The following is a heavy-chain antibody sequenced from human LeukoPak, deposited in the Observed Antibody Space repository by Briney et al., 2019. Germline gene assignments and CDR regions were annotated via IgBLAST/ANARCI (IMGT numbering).Heavy chain of an antibody. CDR3: ARFGAAAGTDAFDI. V-gene: IGHV3-13*01. J-gene: IGHJ3*02. D-gene: IGHD6-13*01. CDR2: IGTAGDT. Sequence: GGSLRLSCAASGFTFSSYDMHWVRQATGKGLEWVSTIGTAGDTYYPGSVKGRFTISRENAKNSLYLQMNSLRAGDTAVYYCARFGAAAGTDAFDIWGQGTMVTVFS. CDR1: GFTFSSYD.